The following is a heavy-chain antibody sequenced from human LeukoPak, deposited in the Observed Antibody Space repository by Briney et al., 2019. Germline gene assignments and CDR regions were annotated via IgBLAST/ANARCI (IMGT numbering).Heavy chain of an antibody. CDR3: ARADWDTAMIDY. V-gene: IGHV3-48*03. Sequence: PGGSLRLTCAASELTFSSYEMNWVRQAPAKGLEWVSYISCSGSTIYYADSVKGRFTISRDNAKNSLYLQMNSLRAEDTAVYYCARADWDTAMIDYWGQGTLVTVSS. D-gene: IGHD5-18*01. CDR1: ELTFSSYE. J-gene: IGHJ4*02. CDR2: ISCSGSTI.